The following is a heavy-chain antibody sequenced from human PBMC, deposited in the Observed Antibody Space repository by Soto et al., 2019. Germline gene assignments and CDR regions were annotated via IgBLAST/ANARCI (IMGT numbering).Heavy chain of an antibody. CDR2: TYYRSKWYN. D-gene: IGHD6-6*01. CDR1: GDSVSSKSAA. CDR3: ARDSRSSTSSYYSFGMGV. V-gene: IGHV6-1*01. Sequence: SQTLSLTCAISGDSVSSKSAAWNWIRQSPSRGLEWLGRTYYRSKWYNDYAVSVKSRITINPDTSKNQFSLQLNSVTPEDTAVYFCARDSRSSTSSYYSFGMGVWGQGTTVTVSS. J-gene: IGHJ6*02.